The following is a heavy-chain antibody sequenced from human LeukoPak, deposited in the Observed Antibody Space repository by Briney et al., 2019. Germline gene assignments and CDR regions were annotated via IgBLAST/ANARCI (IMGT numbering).Heavy chain of an antibody. V-gene: IGHV4-34*01. CDR2: INHSGNT. CDR1: GGSFSGYY. J-gene: IGHJ1*01. Sequence: SETLSLTCAVYGGSFSGYYWSWIRQPPGKGLEWIGEINHSGNTNYNPSLKSRVTISVDTSKNQFSLKLSSVTAADTAVYYCARGPTSPEVGATVHFQHWGQGTLVTVSS. D-gene: IGHD1-26*01. CDR3: ARGPTSPEVGATVHFQH.